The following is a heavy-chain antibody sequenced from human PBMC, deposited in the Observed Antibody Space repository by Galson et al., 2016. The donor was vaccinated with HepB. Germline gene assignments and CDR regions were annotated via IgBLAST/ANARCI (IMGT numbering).Heavy chain of an antibody. CDR3: ANLRGGYSGPRYYDYYNGMDV. J-gene: IGHJ6*02. V-gene: IGHV3-23*01. D-gene: IGHD5-12*01. CDR1: GFTSSTYW. CDR2: ISDSGRTT. Sequence: SLRLSCAASGFTSSTYWVNWVRQAPGKGLEWVSAISDSGRTTYYTDSVKGRFTISRDNSRITLHLQMNSLTAEDTATYYCANLRGGYSGPRYYDYYNGMDVWGQGTTVTVSS.